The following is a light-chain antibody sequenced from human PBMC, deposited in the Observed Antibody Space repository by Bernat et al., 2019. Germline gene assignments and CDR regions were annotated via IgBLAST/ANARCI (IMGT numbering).Light chain of an antibody. CDR1: NSDIGAYDY. V-gene: IGLV2-8*01. CDR3: SSYAGSSIYV. Sequence: QSALTQAPSASGSLGQSVTISCTGTNSDIGAYDYVSWYQQHPGKAPKLMIYDVTKRPSGVPGRFSGSKSGNTASLTVSGLQAEDEADYYCSSYAGSSIYVFGTGTRVSIL. J-gene: IGLJ1*01. CDR2: DVT.